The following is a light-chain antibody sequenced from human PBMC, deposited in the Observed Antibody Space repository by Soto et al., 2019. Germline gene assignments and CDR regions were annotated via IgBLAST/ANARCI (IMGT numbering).Light chain of an antibody. V-gene: IGLV2-14*01. CDR2: DVS. CDR1: RSDIGAYNF. Sequence: QSALTQPASVSGSPGQSITISCTGTRSDIGAYNFVSWYQQHPGKAPKLMIYDVSIRPSGVSHRFSGSKSGNTASLTISGLPAEDEAEYYCCSYAGSSTLVVFGGGTKLTVL. J-gene: IGLJ2*01. CDR3: CSYAGSSTLVV.